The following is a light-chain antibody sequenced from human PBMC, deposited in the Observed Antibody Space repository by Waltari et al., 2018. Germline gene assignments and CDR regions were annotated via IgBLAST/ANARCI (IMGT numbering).Light chain of an antibody. CDR1: QSITTY. Sequence: DIQMTQSPSSLSASVGDRVTITCRASQSITTYLNWYQQKPGKAPKLLIYAASSLQSGVPSRFSGSGSGTDFTLTISSLQPEDVAVYYCQQYYITPLSFGGGTKVEIK. CDR3: QQYYITPLS. J-gene: IGKJ4*01. CDR2: AAS. V-gene: IGKV1-39*01.